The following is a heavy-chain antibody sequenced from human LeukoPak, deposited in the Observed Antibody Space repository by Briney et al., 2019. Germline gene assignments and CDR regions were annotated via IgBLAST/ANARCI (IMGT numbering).Heavy chain of an antibody. CDR2: IYYSGST. Sequence: SETLSLTCTVSGGSISSSSYYWGWIRQPPGKGLEWIGSIYYSGSTYYNPSLKSRVTISVDTSKNQFSLKLSSVTAADTAVYYCAGLIIGENYSNFVYWGQGTLVTVSS. J-gene: IGHJ4*02. CDR3: AGLIIGENYSNFVY. CDR1: GGSISSSSYY. D-gene: IGHD4-11*01. V-gene: IGHV4-39*01.